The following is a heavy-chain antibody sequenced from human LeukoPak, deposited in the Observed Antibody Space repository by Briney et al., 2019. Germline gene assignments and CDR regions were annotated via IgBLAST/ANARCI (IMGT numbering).Heavy chain of an antibody. CDR3: ARCRYSSAGCSFDI. Sequence: GGSLTLSCSASGFTFSDYWMSWVRLAPGKGLEWVANIKQDASVKYYVDSVKGRFTVSRDNAESSLFVQMSSLRVEDTAVYYCARCRYSSAGCSFDIWGQGTMVTVSP. D-gene: IGHD2-15*01. J-gene: IGHJ3*02. CDR2: IKQDASVK. CDR1: GFTFSDYW. V-gene: IGHV3-7*03.